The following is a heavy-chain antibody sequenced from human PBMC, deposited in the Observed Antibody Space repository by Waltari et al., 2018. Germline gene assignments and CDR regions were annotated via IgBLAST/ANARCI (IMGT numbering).Heavy chain of an antibody. CDR3: ATVYCGGGACYKYQYYYGLDV. CDR2: VDPEEGEK. J-gene: IGHJ6*02. D-gene: IGHD2-8*02. V-gene: IGHV1-24*01. Sequence: GKGIEWMGGVDPEEGEKIYAQKFQGRVTMTEDTSTDTAYMELSRLRSEDTAIYYCATVYCGGGACYKYQYYYGLDVWGQGTTVTV.